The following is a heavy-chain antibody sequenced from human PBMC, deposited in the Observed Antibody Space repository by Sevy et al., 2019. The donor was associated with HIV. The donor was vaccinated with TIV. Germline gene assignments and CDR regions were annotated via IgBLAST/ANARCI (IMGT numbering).Heavy chain of an antibody. Sequence: GGSLRLSCAASGFTFSYYNMNWVRQAPGKGLEWVSSISSGSSYVYHADSVKGRFTISRDNDKNSLHLQMNSLRTEDAAVYYCASPLHYYDSPSAYWGQGTQVTVSS. CDR2: ISSGSSYV. J-gene: IGHJ4*02. D-gene: IGHD3-22*01. V-gene: IGHV3-21*01. CDR3: ASPLHYYDSPSAY. CDR1: GFTFSYYN.